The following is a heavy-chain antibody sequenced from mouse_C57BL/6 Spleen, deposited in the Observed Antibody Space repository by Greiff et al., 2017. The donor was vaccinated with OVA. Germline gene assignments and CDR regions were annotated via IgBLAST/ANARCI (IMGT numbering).Heavy chain of an antibody. CDR3: ATTEG. J-gene: IGHJ2*01. D-gene: IGHD1-1*01. V-gene: IGHV1-50*01. CDR2: IDPSDSYT. Sequence: QVQLKQPGAELVKPGASVKLSCKASGYTFTSYWMQWVKQRPGQGLEWIGEIDPSDSYTNYNQKFKGKATLTVDTSSSTAYMQLSSLTSEDSAVYYCATTEGWGQGTTLTVSS. CDR1: GYTFTSYW.